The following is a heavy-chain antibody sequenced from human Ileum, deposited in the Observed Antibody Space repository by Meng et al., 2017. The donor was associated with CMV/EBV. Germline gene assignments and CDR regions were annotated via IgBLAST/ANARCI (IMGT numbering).Heavy chain of an antibody. D-gene: IGHD6-6*01. CDR2: INPNSGGT. Sequence: ASVKVSCKASGYTFTGYYMHWVRQAPGQGLEWMGWINPNSGGTNYAQKFQGRVTMTRDTSISTAYMELSRLRSDDTAVYYCARDRRGENYYYYYGMDVWAKGPRSPSP. CDR1: GYTFTGYY. CDR3: ARDRRGENYYYYYGMDV. V-gene: IGHV1-2*02. J-gene: IGHJ6*02.